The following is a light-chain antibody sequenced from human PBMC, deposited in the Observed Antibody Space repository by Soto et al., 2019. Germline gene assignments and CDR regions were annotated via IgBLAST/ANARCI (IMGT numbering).Light chain of an antibody. CDR1: QSISTF. CDR2: AAS. V-gene: IGKV1-39*01. J-gene: IGKJ1*01. CDR3: HQSYTTPQSWT. Sequence: DIQMTQSPSSLSASVGDRVTITCRASQSISTFLNWYQQKPGKAPKLLIYAASTLQSGVPSGFSGSGSGTDFALTISSLQPEDFATYFCHQSYTTPQSWTFGQGTKVEIK.